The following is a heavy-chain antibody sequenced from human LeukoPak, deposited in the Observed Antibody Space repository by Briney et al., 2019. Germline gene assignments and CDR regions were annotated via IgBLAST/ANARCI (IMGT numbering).Heavy chain of an antibody. CDR1: GFTFSSYG. J-gene: IGHJ4*02. CDR3: ARLDYSNYGYFDY. V-gene: IGHV3-30*03. CDR2: ISYDGSNK. D-gene: IGHD4-11*01. Sequence: GGSLRLSCAASGFTFSSYGMHWVRQAPGKGLEWVAVISYDGSNKYYADSVKGRFTISRDNSKNTLYLQMNSLRAEDTAVYYCARLDYSNYGYFDYWGQGTLVTVSS.